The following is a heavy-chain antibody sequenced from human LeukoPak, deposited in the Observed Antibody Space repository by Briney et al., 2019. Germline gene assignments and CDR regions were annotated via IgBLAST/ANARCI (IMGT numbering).Heavy chain of an antibody. J-gene: IGHJ4*02. D-gene: IGHD6-19*01. CDR3: AKEERIAVAGRESHFDY. Sequence: PGGSLRLSCAASGFTFSSYVMSWVRQAPGKGLEWVSAISGSGGSTYYADSVKGRFTISRDNSKNTLYLQMNSLRAEDTAVYYCAKEERIAVAGRESHFDYWGQGTLVTVSS. CDR2: ISGSGGST. CDR1: GFTFSSYV. V-gene: IGHV3-23*01.